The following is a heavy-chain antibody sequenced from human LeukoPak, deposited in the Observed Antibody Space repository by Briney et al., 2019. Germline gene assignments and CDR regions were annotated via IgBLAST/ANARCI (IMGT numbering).Heavy chain of an antibody. Sequence: PGGSLRLSCAASGFTFSNYWMHWVRQAPGKGLEWVANIKQDGSGTHYVDSVKGRFTISRDNAKNSLYLQMNSLRAEDTAVYYCARDRFANNVFDYWGQGTLVTVSS. J-gene: IGHJ4*02. CDR3: ARDRFANNVFDY. D-gene: IGHD2-8*01. V-gene: IGHV3-7*01. CDR1: GFTFSNYW. CDR2: IKQDGSGT.